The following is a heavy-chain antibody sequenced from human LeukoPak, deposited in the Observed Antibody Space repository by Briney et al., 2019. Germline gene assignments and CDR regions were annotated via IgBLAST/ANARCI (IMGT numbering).Heavy chain of an antibody. Sequence: SETLSLTCTVSGGSISSYYWSWIRQPAGKGLEWIGRIYTSGSTNYNPSLKSRVTMSVDTSKNQFSLKLSSVTAADTAVYYCARGGRYAPSYYFDYWGQGTLVTVSS. CDR3: ARGGRYAPSYYFDY. V-gene: IGHV4-4*07. D-gene: IGHD1-1*01. CDR1: GGSISSYY. J-gene: IGHJ4*02. CDR2: IYTSGST.